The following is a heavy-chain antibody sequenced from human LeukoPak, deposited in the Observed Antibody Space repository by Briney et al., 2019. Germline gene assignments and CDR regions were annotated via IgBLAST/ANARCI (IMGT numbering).Heavy chain of an antibody. D-gene: IGHD3-22*01. CDR3: ARSGYYDSSGYFDY. J-gene: IGHJ4*02. V-gene: IGHV4-59*08. CDR2: IYYSGST. CDR1: GGSISSYY. Sequence: SETLSLTCTVSGGSISSYYWSWIRQPPGKGLEWIGYIYYSGSTKYNPSLRSRVTISVDTSKNQFFLKLSYVTAADTAVYYCARSGYYDSSGYFDYWGQGTLVTVSS.